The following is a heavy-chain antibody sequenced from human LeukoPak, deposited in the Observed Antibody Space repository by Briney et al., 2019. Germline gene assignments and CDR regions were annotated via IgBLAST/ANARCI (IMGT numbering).Heavy chain of an antibody. D-gene: IGHD1-26*01. Sequence: PGGSLRLSYAASGFTFSSYGMHWVRQAPGKGLEWVAVISYDGSNKYYADSVKGRFTISRDNSKNTLYLQMNSLRAEDTAVYYCARKPPTKEDAFDIWGQGTMVTVSS. J-gene: IGHJ3*02. CDR1: GFTFSSYG. V-gene: IGHV3-30*03. CDR2: ISYDGSNK. CDR3: ARKPPTKEDAFDI.